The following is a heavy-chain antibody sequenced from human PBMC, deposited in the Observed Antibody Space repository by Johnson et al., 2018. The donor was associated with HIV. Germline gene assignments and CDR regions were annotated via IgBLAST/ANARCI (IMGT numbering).Heavy chain of an antibody. V-gene: IGHV3-11*01. CDR2: ISSSGTTI. CDR1: GFTFSDYY. CDR3: ARNEYSNYGGRDAFDI. D-gene: IGHD4-11*01. J-gene: IGHJ3*02. Sequence: QVQLVESGGGVVQPGRSLRLSCAASGFTFSDYYMSWIRQAPGKGLEWVSCISSSGTTIYYADSMKGRFTISRDNAKNTLYLQMNSLRAEDTALYYCARNEYSNYGGRDAFDIWGQGTMVTVSS.